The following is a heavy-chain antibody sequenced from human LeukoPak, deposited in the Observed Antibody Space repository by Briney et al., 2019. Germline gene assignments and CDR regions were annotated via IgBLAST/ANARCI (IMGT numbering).Heavy chain of an antibody. J-gene: IGHJ6*02. CDR1: GGSFSGYY. D-gene: IGHD3-10*01. Sequence: PSETLSLTCAVYGGSFSGYYWSWIRQPPGKGLEWIGEINHSGSTNYNPSLKSRVTISVDTSKNQFSLKLSSVTAADTAVYYCARGPSRFGELLEYYYYGMDVWGQGTTVTVSS. CDR2: INHSGST. V-gene: IGHV4-34*01. CDR3: ARGPSRFGELLEYYYYGMDV.